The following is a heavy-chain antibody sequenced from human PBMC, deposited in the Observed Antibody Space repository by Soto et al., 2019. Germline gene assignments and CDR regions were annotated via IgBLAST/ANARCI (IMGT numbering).Heavy chain of an antibody. V-gene: IGHV4-59*01. J-gene: IGHJ3*02. CDR1: GGSISSYY. CDR3: ARVDSSGYYYAFDI. Sequence: SETLSLTCTVSGGSISSYYWSWIRQPPGKGLEWIGYIYYSGSTNYNPSLKSRVTISVDTSKNQFSLKLSSVTAADTAVYYCARVDSSGYYYAFDIWGQGTMVTVSS. D-gene: IGHD3-22*01. CDR2: IYYSGST.